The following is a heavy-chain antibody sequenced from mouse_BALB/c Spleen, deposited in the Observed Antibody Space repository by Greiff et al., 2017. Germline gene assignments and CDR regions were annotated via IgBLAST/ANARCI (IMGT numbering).Heavy chain of an antibody. CDR2: ISSGSSTI. CDR3: ARSGTAPYAMDY. CDR1: GFTFSSFG. J-gene: IGHJ4*01. V-gene: IGHV5-17*02. Sequence: EVKLEESGGGLVQPGGSRKLSCAASGFTFSSFGMHWVRQAPEKGLEWVAYISSGSSTIYYADTVKGRFTISRDNPKNTLFLQMTSLRSEDTAMYYCARSGTAPYAMDYWGQGTSVTVSS. D-gene: IGHD1-2*01.